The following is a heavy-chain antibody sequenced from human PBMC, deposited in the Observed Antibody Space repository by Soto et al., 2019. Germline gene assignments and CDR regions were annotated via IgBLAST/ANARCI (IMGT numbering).Heavy chain of an antibody. V-gene: IGHV4-38-2*02. D-gene: IGHD3-22*01. CDR3: ARDYDYDSSGYYLPIDY. Sequence: SETLSLTCAVSGYSISGGYYWGWIRQPPGKGLEWIGSIYHSGSTYYNPSLKSRVTISVDTSKNQFSLKLSSVTAADTAVYYCARDYDYDSSGYYLPIDYWGQGTLVTVS. CDR1: GYSISGGYY. J-gene: IGHJ4*02. CDR2: IYHSGST.